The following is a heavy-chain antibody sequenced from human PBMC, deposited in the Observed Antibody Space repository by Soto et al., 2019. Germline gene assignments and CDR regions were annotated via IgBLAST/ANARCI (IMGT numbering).Heavy chain of an antibody. V-gene: IGHV1-69*13. CDR3: ARGGIAVAAPIPFDY. CDR1: GGPFSSYS. CDR2: IIPIFGTA. J-gene: IGHJ4*02. Sequence: PVKPTTKASGGPFSSYSIRWVRPTPGQVLEWMGGIIPIFGTANYAQKFQGRVTITADESTSTAYMELSSLRSEDTAVYYCARGGIAVAAPIPFDYWGQGTLVTVSS. D-gene: IGHD6-19*01.